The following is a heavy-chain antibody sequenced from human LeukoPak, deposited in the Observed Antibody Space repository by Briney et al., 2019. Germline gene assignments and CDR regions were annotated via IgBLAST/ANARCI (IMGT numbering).Heavy chain of an antibody. CDR2: INIDGRTT. CDR3: ARSNSSGWYDY. D-gene: IGHD6-19*01. CDR1: GFTFNNYW. V-gene: IGHV3-74*01. J-gene: IGHJ4*02. Sequence: PGGSLRLSGAASGFTFNNYWMHWVRQPPGRGLLWVSRINIDGRTTTYADSVKGRFTISRDNAKNTLYLQMNSLRAEDTAVYYCARSNSSGWYDYWGQGTLVTVSS.